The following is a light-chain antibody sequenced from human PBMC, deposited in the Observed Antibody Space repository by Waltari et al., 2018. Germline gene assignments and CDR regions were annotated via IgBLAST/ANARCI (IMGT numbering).Light chain of an antibody. CDR1: QAISIA. Sequence: AVQLTQSPSSLSASVGGRVTITCRASQAISIALAWYQQKPGKAPNLLIYDASNLESGVPSRFSGSGSGTHFTLTISSLQPADFATYYCQQLHSYPVTFGGGT. CDR3: QQLHSYPVT. J-gene: IGKJ4*01. V-gene: IGKV1-13*02. CDR2: DAS.